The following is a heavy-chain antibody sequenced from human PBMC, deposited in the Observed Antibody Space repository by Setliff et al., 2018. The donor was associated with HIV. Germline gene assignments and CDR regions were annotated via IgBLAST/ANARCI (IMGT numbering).Heavy chain of an antibody. Sequence: PGESLKISCAASGFTFSNYVMSWVRQTPGKGLEWVSVISSSGGRTYHADSVKGRFTISRDNSKNTLHLHMNSLRADDTAIYYCAKYFGVIRERWHFDYWGQGTPVTVSS. D-gene: IGHD3-3*01. CDR1: GFTFSNYV. CDR3: AKYFGVIRERWHFDY. CDR2: ISSSGGRT. J-gene: IGHJ4*02. V-gene: IGHV3-23*01.